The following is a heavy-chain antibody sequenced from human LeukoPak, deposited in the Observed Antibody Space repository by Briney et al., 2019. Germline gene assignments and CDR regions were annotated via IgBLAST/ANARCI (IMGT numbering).Heavy chain of an antibody. D-gene: IGHD6-13*01. CDR1: GGTFSSYA. V-gene: IGHV1-69*13. CDR3: ARAGAAAGTPFDY. CDR2: IIPIFGTA. Sequence: ASVKVSCKASGGTFSSYAISWVRQAPGQGLEWMGGIIPIFGTANYAQKFQGGVTITADESTSTAYMELSSLRSEDTAVYYCARAGAAAGTPFDYWGQGTLVTVSS. J-gene: IGHJ4*02.